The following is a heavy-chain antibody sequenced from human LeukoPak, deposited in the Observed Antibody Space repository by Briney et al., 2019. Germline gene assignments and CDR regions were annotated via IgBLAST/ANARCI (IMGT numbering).Heavy chain of an antibody. D-gene: IGHD2-21*02. CDR3: ASVTGSDHYYFDY. CDR2: IYHSGST. J-gene: IGHJ4*02. CDR1: SYSISSGYY. V-gene: IGHV4-38-2*02. Sequence: SETLSLTCTVSSYSISSGYYWGWIRQPPGKGLEWIGSIYHSGSTYFNPSLKSRVTISVDTSKNQFSLKLSSVTAADTAVYYCASVTGSDHYYFDYWGQGSLVTVSP.